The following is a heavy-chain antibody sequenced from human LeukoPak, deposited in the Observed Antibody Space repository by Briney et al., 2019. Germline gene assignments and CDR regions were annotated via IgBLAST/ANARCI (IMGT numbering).Heavy chain of an antibody. J-gene: IGHJ4*02. CDR3: AKAAWIAAAGTGSDY. CDR1: GFNFNDSG. Sequence: GRSLRLSCAASGFNFNDSGMHWVRQAPGKGLEWVSAISGSGGSTYYADSVKGRFTISRDNSKNTLYLQMNSLRAEDTAVYYCAKAAWIAAAGTGSDYWGQGTLVTVSS. V-gene: IGHV3-23*01. D-gene: IGHD6-13*01. CDR2: ISGSGGST.